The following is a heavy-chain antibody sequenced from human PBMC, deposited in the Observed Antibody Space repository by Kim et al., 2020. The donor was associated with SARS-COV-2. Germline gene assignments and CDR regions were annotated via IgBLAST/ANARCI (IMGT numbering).Heavy chain of an antibody. Sequence: ASVKVSCKASGYTFTSYAMNWVRQAPGQGLEWMGWINTNTGNPTYAQGFTGRFVFSLDTSVSTAYLQISSLKAEDTAVYYCARVPAAMAIGYYYYYGMDVWGQGTTVTVSS. D-gene: IGHD2-2*01. V-gene: IGHV7-4-1*02. CDR1: GYTFTSYA. J-gene: IGHJ6*02. CDR3: ARVPAAMAIGYYYYYGMDV. CDR2: INTNTGNP.